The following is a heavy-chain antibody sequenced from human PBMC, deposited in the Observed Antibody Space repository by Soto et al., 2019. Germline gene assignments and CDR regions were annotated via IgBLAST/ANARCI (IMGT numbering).Heavy chain of an antibody. Sequence: ASVKVSCKASGYTFTSYYMHWVRQAPGQGLEWMGIINPSGGSTSYAQKFQGRVTMTRDTSTSTVYMELSSLRSEDTAVYYCARDSGEQWTTSPLDYWGQGTLVTVSS. J-gene: IGHJ4*02. D-gene: IGHD6-19*01. CDR1: GYTFTSYY. V-gene: IGHV1-46*03. CDR2: INPSGGST. CDR3: ARDSGEQWTTSPLDY.